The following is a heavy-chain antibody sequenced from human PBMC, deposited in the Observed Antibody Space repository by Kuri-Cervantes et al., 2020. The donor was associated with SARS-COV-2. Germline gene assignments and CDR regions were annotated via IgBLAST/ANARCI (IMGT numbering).Heavy chain of an antibody. CDR2: ISGSGTGA. CDR3: AKDPTATPEYYYAMDV. V-gene: IGHV3-23*01. J-gene: IGHJ6*02. CDR1: GFSFSSYA. D-gene: IGHD1-1*01. Sequence: GGSLRLSCAASGFSFSSYAMSWVRQAPGKGLEWVSVISGSGTGAYYADSVKGRFTISRDNSKNTLYLQMNSLRAEDTAVYFCAKDPTATPEYYYAMDVWGQGTTVTVSS.